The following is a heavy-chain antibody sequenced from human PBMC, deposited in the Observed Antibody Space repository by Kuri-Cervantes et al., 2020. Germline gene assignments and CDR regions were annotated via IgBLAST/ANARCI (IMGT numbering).Heavy chain of an antibody. Sequence: GESLKISCAASGFTFSSYSMNWVRQAPGKGLEWVSYISSSSSTIYYADSVKGRFTISRDNAKNALYLQMNSLRDEDTAVYYCARDVGYCGGDCYYGDAFDIWGQGTMVTVSS. V-gene: IGHV3-48*02. J-gene: IGHJ3*02. D-gene: IGHD2-21*02. CDR1: GFTFSSYS. CDR2: ISSSSSTI. CDR3: ARDVGYCGGDCYYGDAFDI.